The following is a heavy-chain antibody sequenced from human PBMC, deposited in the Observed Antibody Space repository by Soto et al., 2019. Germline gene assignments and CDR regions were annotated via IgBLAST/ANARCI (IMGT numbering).Heavy chain of an antibody. J-gene: IGHJ4*02. V-gene: IGHV3-23*01. CDR3: AKDPVSEWERLFDY. CDR2: ISGSGGST. D-gene: IGHD1-26*01. Sequence: GALRLSCAASGFTFSSYAMSWVRQAPGKGLEWVSAISGSGGSTYYADSVKGRFTISRDNSKNTLYLQMNSLRAEDTAVYYCAKDPVSEWERLFDYWGQGTLVTVSS. CDR1: GFTFSSYA.